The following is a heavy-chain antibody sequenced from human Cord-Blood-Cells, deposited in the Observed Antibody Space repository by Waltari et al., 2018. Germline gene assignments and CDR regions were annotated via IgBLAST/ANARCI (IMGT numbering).Heavy chain of an antibody. V-gene: IGHV3-53*01. CDR1: GFTVSSNY. CDR3: ARSPKGRGGAAAY. Sequence: EVQLVESGGGLIQPGGSLRLSCAASGFTVSSNYMSWVRQAPGKGLGWVSVIYSGGSTYSADSVKGRFTIARDNSKNTLYLQMNSLRAEDTAVYYCARSPKGRGGAAAYWGQGTLVTVSS. CDR2: IYSGGST. D-gene: IGHD6-13*01. J-gene: IGHJ4*02.